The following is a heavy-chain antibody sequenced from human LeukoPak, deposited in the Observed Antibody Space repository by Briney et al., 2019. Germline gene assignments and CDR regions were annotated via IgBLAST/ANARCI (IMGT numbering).Heavy chain of an antibody. V-gene: IGHV4-4*07. CDR1: GGSISGYY. CDR3: ARDSVADASYYFDY. J-gene: IGHJ4*02. Sequence: PSETLSLTCTVSGGSISGYYWSWIRQPAGKGLEWIGRIYTSGSTNYNPSLKSRVTMSVDTSKNQFSLKLSSVTAADTAVYYCARDSVADASYYFDYWGQGTLVTVSS. D-gene: IGHD6-19*01. CDR2: IYTSGST.